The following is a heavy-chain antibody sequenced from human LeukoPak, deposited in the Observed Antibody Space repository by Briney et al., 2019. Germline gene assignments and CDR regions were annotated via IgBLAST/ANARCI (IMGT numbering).Heavy chain of an antibody. CDR1: GYSISSGYY. J-gene: IGHJ5*02. CDR2: IYHSGST. D-gene: IGHD6-19*01. V-gene: IGHV4-38-2*02. CDR3: ARDRSSGWYLGWFDP. Sequence: SETLSLTCTVSGYSISSGYYRGWIRQPPGKGLEWIGSIYHSGSTYYNPSLKSRVTISVDTSKNQFSLKLSSVTAADTAVYYCARDRSSGWYLGWFDPWGQGTLVTVSS.